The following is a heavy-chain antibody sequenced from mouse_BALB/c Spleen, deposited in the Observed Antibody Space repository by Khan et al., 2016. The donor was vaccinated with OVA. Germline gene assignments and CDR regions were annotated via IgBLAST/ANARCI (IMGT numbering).Heavy chain of an antibody. D-gene: IGHD2-13*01. CDR3: SRLGTTGWFTY. J-gene: IGHJ3*01. CDR1: GYSFTNYY. Sequence: EVQLQQSGPELMKPGASVTISCKASGYSFTNYYIHWVKQSHGQSLEWLGYIDPFNGGTTYNQNFKGTATFTVDKSSSPAYMHLNNLTSEDSAVYYCSRLGTTGWFTYWGQGTLVTVSA. V-gene: IGHV1S135*01. CDR2: IDPFNGGT.